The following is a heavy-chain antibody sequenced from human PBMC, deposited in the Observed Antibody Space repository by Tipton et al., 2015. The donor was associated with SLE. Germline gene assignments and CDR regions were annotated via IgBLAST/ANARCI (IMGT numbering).Heavy chain of an antibody. CDR2: VSHGGST. D-gene: IGHD5-18*01. Sequence: TLSLTCTVSGYSISSDYYWGWIRQPPGKGLEWIGSVSHGGSTYYNPSLKSRVTISVDTSKNQFSLKLSSVTAADTAIYYCARRQRGYSYAPFDNWGQGTLVPVSS. CDR1: GYSISSDYY. CDR3: ARRQRGYSYAPFDN. V-gene: IGHV4-38-2*02. J-gene: IGHJ4*02.